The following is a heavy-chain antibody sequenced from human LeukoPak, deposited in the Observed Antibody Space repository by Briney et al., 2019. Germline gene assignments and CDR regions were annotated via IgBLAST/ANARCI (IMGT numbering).Heavy chain of an antibody. CDR3: ARDSYDFWSSYWGLDPAGIDY. CDR1: GYTFTSYY. V-gene: IGHV1-46*01. Sequence: ASVKVSCKASGYTFTSYYMHWVRQAPGQGLEWMGIINPSGGSTSYAQKFQGRVTMTRDTSTSTVYMELSRLRSDDTAVYYCARDSYDFWSSYWGLDPAGIDYWGQGTLVTVSS. D-gene: IGHD3-3*01. J-gene: IGHJ4*02. CDR2: INPSGGST.